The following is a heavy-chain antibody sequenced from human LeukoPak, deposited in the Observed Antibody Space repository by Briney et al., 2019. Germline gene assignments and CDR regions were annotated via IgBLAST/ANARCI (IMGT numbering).Heavy chain of an antibody. V-gene: IGHV1-8*03. D-gene: IGHD1-26*01. CDR1: GYTFTSYD. CDR3: ARDSPFEWDVFGDSFDI. Sequence: ASVKVSCKASGYTFTSYDINWVRQATGQGLEWMGWMNPNSGNTDYAQKFQGRFTITINTSISTAYMELSSLRSEDTAVYYCARDSPFEWDVFGDSFDIWGQGTVVTVSS. CDR2: MNPNSGNT. J-gene: IGHJ3*02.